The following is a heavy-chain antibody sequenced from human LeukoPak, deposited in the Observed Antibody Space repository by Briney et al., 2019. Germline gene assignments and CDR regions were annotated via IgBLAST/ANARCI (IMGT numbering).Heavy chain of an antibody. CDR3: AKSLGSGSGPRLYMDA. D-gene: IGHD1-26*01. CDR1: GFPFSSCW. Sequence: GGSLRLSCAASGFPFSSCWVHWLRQAPGRALERVSALSGGGGSTYYAGSVEGRFTISRDNSKNTLNLQMNSLRAEDTAVYYCAKSLGSGSGPRLYMDAWGKGTPVTVSS. J-gene: IGHJ6*03. CDR2: LSGGGGST. V-gene: IGHV3-23*01.